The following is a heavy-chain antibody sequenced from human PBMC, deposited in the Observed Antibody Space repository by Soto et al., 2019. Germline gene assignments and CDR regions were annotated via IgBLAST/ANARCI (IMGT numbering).Heavy chain of an antibody. CDR3: ASVRVARYYYYYGMDV. Sequence: SETLSLTCAVYGGSFSGYYLSWIRQPPGKGLEWIVEINHSGSTNYNPSLKSRVTISVDTSKNQFSLKLSSVTPADTAVYYCASVRVARYYYYYGMDVWGHGTTVTVSS. J-gene: IGHJ6*02. D-gene: IGHD2-15*01. CDR2: INHSGST. V-gene: IGHV4-34*01. CDR1: GGSFSGYY.